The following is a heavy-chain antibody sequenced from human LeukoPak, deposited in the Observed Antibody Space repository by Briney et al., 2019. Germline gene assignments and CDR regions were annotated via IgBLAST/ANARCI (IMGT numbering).Heavy chain of an antibody. CDR2: IYHSGST. J-gene: IGHJ4*02. CDR3: ARDSPTTVGLYYFDY. CDR1: GGSISSSNW. V-gene: IGHV4-4*02. D-gene: IGHD4-11*01. Sequence: SETLSLTCAVSGGSISSSNWWSWVRQPPGKGLEWIGEIYHSGSTNYNPSLKSRVTISVDKSKNQFSLKLSSVTAADTAVYYCARDSPTTVGLYYFDYWGQGTLVTVSS.